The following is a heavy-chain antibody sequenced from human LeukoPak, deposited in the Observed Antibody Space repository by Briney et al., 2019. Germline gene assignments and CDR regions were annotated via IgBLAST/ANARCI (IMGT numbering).Heavy chain of an antibody. J-gene: IGHJ3*02. CDR1: GGSISSSSYY. CDR2: IYYSGST. V-gene: IGHV4-39*07. CDR3: GYGRDAFDI. Sequence: PSETLSLTCTVSGGSISSSSYYWGWIRQPPGKGLEWIGSIYYSGSTYYNPSLKSRVTISVDTSKNQFSLKLSSVTAADTAVYYCGYGRDAFDIWGQGTMVTVSS. D-gene: IGHD5-18*01.